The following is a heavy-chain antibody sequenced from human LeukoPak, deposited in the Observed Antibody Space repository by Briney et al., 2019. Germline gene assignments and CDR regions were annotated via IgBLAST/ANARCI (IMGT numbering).Heavy chain of an antibody. D-gene: IGHD1-26*01. CDR3: AGAITELAY. J-gene: IGHJ4*02. V-gene: IGHV4-30-2*01. Sequence: PSETLSLTCTVSGASISSGGYYWTWIRQPPGKGLEWIGYIYHSGSTYYNPSLKSRVTISVDRSKNQFSLKLTSVTAADTAVYYCAGAITELAYWGQGALVTVSS. CDR2: IYHSGST. CDR1: GASISSGGYY.